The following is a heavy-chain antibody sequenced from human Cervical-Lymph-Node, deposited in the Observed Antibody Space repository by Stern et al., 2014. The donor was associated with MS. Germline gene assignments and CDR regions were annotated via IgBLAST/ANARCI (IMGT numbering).Heavy chain of an antibody. J-gene: IGHJ6*02. V-gene: IGHV2-5*02. CDR2: LYWDYDK. CDR3: AHEVTRSRYGMDV. D-gene: IGHD2-21*02. CDR1: GLSLSTSEVT. Sequence: QVTLRESGPTLVKPTQTLTLTCTFSGLSLSTSEVTVGWIRPPPGKALEWLALLYWDYDKYSSPFLRGRLTITKNTSDNQVVLNMTNSDPVDTGTYYGAHEVTRSRYGMDVWGQGTTVTVSS.